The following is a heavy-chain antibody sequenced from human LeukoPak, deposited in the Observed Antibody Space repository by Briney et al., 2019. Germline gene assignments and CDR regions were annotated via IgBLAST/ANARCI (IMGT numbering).Heavy chain of an antibody. Sequence: SETLSLTCTVSGGYISSHYWSWIRQPPGKGLEWIGYIYNSGSTNYNPSFKSRVTISVDTSKNQFSLKLTSVTAADTAVYYCARGGYNYGYDDDFEYWGQGILVTVSS. D-gene: IGHD5-18*01. CDR1: GGYISSHY. V-gene: IGHV4-59*11. CDR3: ARGGYNYGYDDDFEY. J-gene: IGHJ4*02. CDR2: IYNSGST.